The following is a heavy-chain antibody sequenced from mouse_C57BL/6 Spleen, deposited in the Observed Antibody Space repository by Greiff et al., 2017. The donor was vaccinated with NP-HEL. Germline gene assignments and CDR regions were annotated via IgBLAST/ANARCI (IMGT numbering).Heavy chain of an antibody. D-gene: IGHD2-5*01. Sequence: QVQLKQSGAELARPGASVKLSCKASGYTFTSYGISWVKQRTGQGLEWIGEIYPRSGNTYYNEKFKGKATLTADKSSSTAYMELRSLTSEDSAVYFCASPYSKGAYWGQGTLVTVSA. CDR3: ASPYSKGAY. CDR2: IYPRSGNT. J-gene: IGHJ3*01. CDR1: GYTFTSYG. V-gene: IGHV1-81*01.